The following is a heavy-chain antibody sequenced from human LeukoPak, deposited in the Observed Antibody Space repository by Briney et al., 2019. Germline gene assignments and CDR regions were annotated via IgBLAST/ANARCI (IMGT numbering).Heavy chain of an antibody. Sequence: PGGSLRLSCAASGFTVSSNYMSWVRQAPGKGLEWVSVIYSGGSTYYADSVKGRFTISRDNSKNTLYLQMNSLRAEDTAVYYCAREAPGGYSSSWYSPWGQGTLVTVSS. D-gene: IGHD6-13*01. J-gene: IGHJ5*02. V-gene: IGHV3-66*02. CDR1: GFTVSSNY. CDR2: IYSGGST. CDR3: AREAPGGYSSSWYSP.